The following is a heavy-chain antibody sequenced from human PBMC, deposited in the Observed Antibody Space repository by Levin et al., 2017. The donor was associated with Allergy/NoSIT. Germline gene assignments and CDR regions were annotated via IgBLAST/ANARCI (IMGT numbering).Heavy chain of an antibody. CDR3: ARGIVATIFSRNWFDP. CDR1: GGSFSGYY. CDR2: INHSGST. J-gene: IGHJ5*02. D-gene: IGHD5-12*01. Sequence: SQTLSLTCAVYGGSFSGYYWSWIRQPPGKGLEWIGEINHSGSTNYNPSLKSRVTISVDTSKNQFSLKLSSVTAADTAVYYCARGIVATIFSRNWFDPWGQGTLVTVSS. V-gene: IGHV4-34*01.